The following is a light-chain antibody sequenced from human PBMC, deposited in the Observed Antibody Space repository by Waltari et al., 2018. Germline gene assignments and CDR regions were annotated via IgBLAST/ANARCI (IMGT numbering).Light chain of an antibody. CDR2: GNS. CDR3: QSFDSNLGVL. J-gene: IGLJ2*01. CDR1: SSNMGAGDD. Sequence: QSALTQPPSVTGAPGQRVTISCTGSSSNMGAGDDVNWYQQLPGTAPKVLIYGNSARPSWVPDRFSASKAGTSSSLAIIGLQAEDEGNYYCQSFDSNLGVLFGGGTKLTVL. V-gene: IGLV1-40*01.